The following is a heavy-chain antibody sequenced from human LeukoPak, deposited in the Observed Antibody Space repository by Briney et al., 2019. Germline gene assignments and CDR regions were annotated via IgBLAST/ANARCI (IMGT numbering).Heavy chain of an antibody. D-gene: IGHD3-10*01. CDR1: GFTFSSCG. Sequence: GGSLRLSCAASGFTFSSCGMSWVRQAPGKGLEWVSAISGSGGSTYYADSVKGRFTISRDNSKNTLYLQMNSLRAEDTAVYYCANGQAPILLWFGEFDYWGQGTLVTVSS. V-gene: IGHV3-23*01. CDR3: ANGQAPILLWFGEFDY. J-gene: IGHJ4*02. CDR2: ISGSGGST.